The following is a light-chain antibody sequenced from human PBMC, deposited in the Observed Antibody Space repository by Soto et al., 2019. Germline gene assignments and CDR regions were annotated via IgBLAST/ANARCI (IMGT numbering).Light chain of an antibody. CDR1: QSVSSSY. Sequence: EIVLTQSPGTLSLSPGERATLSCRASQSVSSSYLAWYQQKPGQAPRLLIYGASGRATGIPDRFSGSGSGTDFPLTISRLEPEDFAVYYCQQYGISPPFTFGPGTKVDIK. J-gene: IGKJ3*01. CDR3: QQYGISPPFT. CDR2: GAS. V-gene: IGKV3-20*01.